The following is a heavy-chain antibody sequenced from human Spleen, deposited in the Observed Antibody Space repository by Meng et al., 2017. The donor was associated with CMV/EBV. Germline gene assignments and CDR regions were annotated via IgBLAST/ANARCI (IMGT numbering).Heavy chain of an antibody. V-gene: IGHV3-53*01. J-gene: IGHJ4*02. Sequence: GESLKISCAASGLKVSFNYMNWVRQAPGKGLEWVSVIYSDGRTYYADSVKGRFTISRDNAKNSLYLQMNSLRAEDTAVYYCAREPTYGSGSYSLDYWGQGTLVTVSS. CDR1: GLKVSFNY. D-gene: IGHD3-10*01. CDR2: IYSDGRT. CDR3: AREPTYGSGSYSLDY.